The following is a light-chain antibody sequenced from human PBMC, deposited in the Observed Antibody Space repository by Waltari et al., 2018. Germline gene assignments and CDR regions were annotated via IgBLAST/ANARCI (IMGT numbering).Light chain of an antibody. V-gene: IGLV2-14*03. Sequence: QSALTQPASVSGSPGQSITISCTGTSSDVGAYNYVSCYQQHPGKAPKLMIDDVSNRPSGFSNLFSGSKSGNTASLTISGLQAEDEADYYCISYTSSITYVFGTGTEVIVL. CDR3: ISYTSSITYV. CDR2: DVS. CDR1: SSDVGAYNY. J-gene: IGLJ1*01.